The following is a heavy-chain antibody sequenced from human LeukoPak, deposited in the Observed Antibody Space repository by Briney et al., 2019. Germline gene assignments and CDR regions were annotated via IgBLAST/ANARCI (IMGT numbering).Heavy chain of an antibody. CDR1: GFTFSRDW. CDR3: ARALGSSSDY. J-gene: IGHJ4*02. V-gene: IGHV3-74*01. Sequence: GGTLRLSCAASGFTFSRDWMHWVRHPPAKGLVWVSRINSDGSSTSYADSVKGRFTISRDNAKNTLYLQMNSLRAEDTAVYYCARALGSSSDYWGQGTLVTVSS. CDR2: INSDGSST. D-gene: IGHD1-26*01.